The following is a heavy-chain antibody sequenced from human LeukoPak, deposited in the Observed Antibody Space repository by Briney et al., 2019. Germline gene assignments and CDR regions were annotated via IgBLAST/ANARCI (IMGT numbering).Heavy chain of an antibody. CDR3: ASWAPGGRSYSSQH. J-gene: IGHJ1*01. Sequence: SGGSLRLSCAASGFTFSSYEMNWVRQAPGKGLEWVSYISSSGSAIYYADSVKGRFTISRDNAKNSLYLQMNSLRAEDTAVYYCASWAPGGRSYSSQHWGQGTLVTVSS. V-gene: IGHV3-48*03. D-gene: IGHD1-26*01. CDR2: ISSSGSAI. CDR1: GFTFSSYE.